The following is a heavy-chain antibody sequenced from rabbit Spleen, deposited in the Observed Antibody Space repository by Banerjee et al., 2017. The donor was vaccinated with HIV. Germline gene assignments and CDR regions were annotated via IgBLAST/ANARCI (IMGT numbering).Heavy chain of an antibody. Sequence: QSLEESGGDLVKPGASLTLTCTASGFSFSNNYDICWVRQAPGKGLEWIGCIYTGNGKTYYASWAKGRFTISRSTSLNTVTLQMTSPTAADTATYFCAREDILVAGSFNLWGPGTLVTVS. CDR2: IYTGNGKT. D-gene: IGHD4-1*01. CDR1: GFSFSNNYD. V-gene: IGHV1S40*01. J-gene: IGHJ4*01. CDR3: AREDILVAGSFNL.